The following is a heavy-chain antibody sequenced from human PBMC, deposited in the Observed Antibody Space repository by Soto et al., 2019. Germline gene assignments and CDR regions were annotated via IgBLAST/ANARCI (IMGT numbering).Heavy chain of an antibody. CDR3: AREEMATIHPWVPAAFDI. J-gene: IGHJ3*02. CDR2: IWYDGSNK. CDR1: RFTFTIYG. D-gene: IGHD5-12*01. Sequence: QVQLVESGGGVVQPGRSLRLSCAASRFTFTIYGMHWVRQAAGKGLEWVAVIWYDGSNKYYADSVKGRFTISRDNSKNTLYLQMNSLRAEDTAVYYCAREEMATIHPWVPAAFDIWGQGTMVTVSS. V-gene: IGHV3-33*01.